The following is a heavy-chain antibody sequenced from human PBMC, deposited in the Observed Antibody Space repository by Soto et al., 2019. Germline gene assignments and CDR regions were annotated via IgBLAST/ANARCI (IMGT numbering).Heavy chain of an antibody. CDR2: ISSSSSTI. CDR1: GFTFSSYS. Sequence: LRLSCAASGFTFSSYSMNWVRQAPGKGLEWVSCISSSSSTIYYADSVKGRFTISRDNAKNSLYLQMNSLRAEDTAVYYCARVLSYDYIWGSYPHPFYYWGPGTLVTVSS. D-gene: IGHD3-16*02. V-gene: IGHV3-48*01. J-gene: IGHJ4*02. CDR3: ARVLSYDYIWGSYPHPFYY.